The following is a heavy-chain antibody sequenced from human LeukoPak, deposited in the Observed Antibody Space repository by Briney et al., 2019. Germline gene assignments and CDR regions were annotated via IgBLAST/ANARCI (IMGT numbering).Heavy chain of an antibody. Sequence: ASVKVSCKASGYTFTSYYMHWVRQAPGQGLEWMGIINPSGGSTSYAQKFQGRVTMTRDMSTSTVYMELSSLRSEDTAVYYCARVTYYYDSSGPVFDIWGQGTMVTVSS. V-gene: IGHV1-46*01. J-gene: IGHJ3*02. D-gene: IGHD3-22*01. CDR1: GYTFTSYY. CDR3: ARVTYYYDSSGPVFDI. CDR2: INPSGGST.